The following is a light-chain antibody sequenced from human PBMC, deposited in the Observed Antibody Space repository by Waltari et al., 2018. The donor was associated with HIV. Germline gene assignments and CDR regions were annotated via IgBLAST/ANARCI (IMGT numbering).Light chain of an antibody. CDR2: AAS. CDR1: QDINRY. J-gene: IGKJ3*01. CDR3: QQLYRYPLT. V-gene: IGKV1-9*01. Sequence: DIQLIPSPSFLSASVGDRVTITCRASQDINRYLAWYQQEPGKAPNLLISAASTLLSGVPSRFSGSGSGTEFTLTITSLQPEDFATYYCQQLYRYPLTFGPGTTVDI.